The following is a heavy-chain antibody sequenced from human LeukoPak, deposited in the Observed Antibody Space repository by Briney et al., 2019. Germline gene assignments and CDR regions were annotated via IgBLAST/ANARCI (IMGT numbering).Heavy chain of an antibody. CDR2: ISGSGGST. V-gene: IGHV3-23*01. Sequence: GRSLRLSCAASGFTFSSYAMSWVRQAPGKGLEWVSAISGSGGSTYYADSVKGRFTISRDNSKNTLYLQMNSLRAEDTAVYYCAKARGLGIVGAHFDYWGQGTLVTVSS. D-gene: IGHD1-26*01. J-gene: IGHJ4*02. CDR1: GFTFSSYA. CDR3: AKARGLGIVGAHFDY.